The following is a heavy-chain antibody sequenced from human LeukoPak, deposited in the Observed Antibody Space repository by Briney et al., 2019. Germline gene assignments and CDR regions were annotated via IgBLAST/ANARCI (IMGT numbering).Heavy chain of an antibody. J-gene: IGHJ3*02. CDR2: IRYNGIDK. Sequence: GGSLKLSCAASGFTFNSYSLHWVRQAPGKGLEWVAFIRYNGIDKLYGDSVKGRFTISRDNSESTLYLQMDNVRAEDTALYYCAKDSGSADALDIWGQGTMVSVSS. CDR3: AKDSGSADALDI. CDR1: GFTFNSYS. D-gene: IGHD3-10*01. V-gene: IGHV3-30*02.